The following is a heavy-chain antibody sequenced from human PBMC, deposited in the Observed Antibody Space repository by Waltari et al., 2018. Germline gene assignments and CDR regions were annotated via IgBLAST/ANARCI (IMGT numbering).Heavy chain of an antibody. CDR1: GFTFSSYA. CDR2: ISYDGSNK. D-gene: IGHD6-13*01. J-gene: IGHJ3*02. Sequence: QVQLVESGGGVVQPGRSLRLSCAASGFTFSSYAMHWVRQAPGKGLEWVAVISYDGSNKYYADSVKGRFTISRDNSKNTLYLQMNSLRAEDTAVYYCARDGKYSSSWYEEGAFDIWGQGTMVTVSS. V-gene: IGHV3-30-3*01. CDR3: ARDGKYSSSWYEEGAFDI.